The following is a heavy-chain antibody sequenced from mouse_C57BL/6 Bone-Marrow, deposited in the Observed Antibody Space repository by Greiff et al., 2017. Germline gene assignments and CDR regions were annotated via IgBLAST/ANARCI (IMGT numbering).Heavy chain of an antibody. CDR3: ARGPDY. CDR2: ISSGSSTI. Sequence: EVKVVESGGGLVKPGGSLKLSCAASGFTFSDYGMHWVRQAPEKGLEWVAYISSGSSTIYYADTVKGRFNISRDNAKNTLFLQMTSLRSEDTAMYYCARGPDYWGQGTTLTVSS. CDR1: GFTFSDYG. V-gene: IGHV5-17*01. J-gene: IGHJ2*01.